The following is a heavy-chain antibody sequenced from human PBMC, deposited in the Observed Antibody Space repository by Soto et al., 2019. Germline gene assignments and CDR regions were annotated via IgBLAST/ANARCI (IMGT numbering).Heavy chain of an antibody. CDR1: GGSISSSGYY. V-gene: IGHV4-39*01. Sequence: SETQSLTCTVSGGSISSSGYYWGWIRQPPGKGLEWIGNIYYSGSTNYNPSLKSRVTISVDTSKNQFSLKVSSVTAADTAVYYCARRSYYGSGSIFDYWGQGTLVTVSS. CDR2: IYYSGST. D-gene: IGHD3-10*01. J-gene: IGHJ4*02. CDR3: ARRSYYGSGSIFDY.